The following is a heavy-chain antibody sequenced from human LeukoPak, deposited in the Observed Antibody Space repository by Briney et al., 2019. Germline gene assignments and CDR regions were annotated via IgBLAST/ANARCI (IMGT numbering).Heavy chain of an antibody. J-gene: IGHJ6*03. CDR1: GGSISSGSYY. CDR3: ARGADQPLGFGDQTQDLYYYYMDV. V-gene: IGHV4-61*02. CDR2: IYTSGST. Sequence: PSQTLSLTCTVSGGSISSGSYYWSWIRQPAGKGLEWIGRIYTSGSTNYNPSLKSRVTISVDTSKNQFSLKLSSVTAADTAVYYCARGADQPLGFGDQTQDLYYYYMDVWGKGTTVTVSS. D-gene: IGHD3-10*01.